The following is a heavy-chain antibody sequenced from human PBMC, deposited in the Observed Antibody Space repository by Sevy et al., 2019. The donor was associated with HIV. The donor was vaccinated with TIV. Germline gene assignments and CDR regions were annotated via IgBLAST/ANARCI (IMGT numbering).Heavy chain of an antibody. J-gene: IGHJ4*02. V-gene: IGHV3-43*01. Sequence: GGSLRLSCAASGFTFDDYTMHWVRQVPGKGLEWVSLITWDAAKTDYADSVKGLFTVPRDNSENSLYLQMNSLRTEDTALYFCAKDIPGWSGFDYWGQGTLVTVSS. D-gene: IGHD3-10*01. CDR1: GFTFDDYT. CDR2: ITWDAAKT. CDR3: AKDIPGWSGFDY.